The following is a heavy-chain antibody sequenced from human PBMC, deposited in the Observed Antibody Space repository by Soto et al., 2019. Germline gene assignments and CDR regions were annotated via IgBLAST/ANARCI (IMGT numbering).Heavy chain of an antibody. CDR1: GFTFSRYL. Sequence: EVQLVASGGGFVQPGGSLRLSCAASGFTFSRYLMSWLSQAPGKGLEWVANIKKDGSEKYYVDPVKGRFTISSDNAKNSLVLQMNILRADDTAVYYCARPRGRTGTAESGRCDPWGQGTLVTVSS. V-gene: IGHV3-7*01. CDR3: ARPRGRTGTAESGRCDP. J-gene: IGHJ5*02. CDR2: IKKDGSEK. D-gene: IGHD1-1*01.